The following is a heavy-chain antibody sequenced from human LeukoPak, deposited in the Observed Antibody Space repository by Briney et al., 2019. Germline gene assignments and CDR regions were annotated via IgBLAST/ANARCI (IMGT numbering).Heavy chain of an antibody. Sequence: PSETLSLTCIVSGGSISNYYWSWIRQPAGKGLEWIGRIYTGGRTNYSPSLKSRVTMSVDTSKNQFSLKLNSVTAADTAVYYCARDYDILTDALDVWGQGTMVTVSS. CDR2: IYTGGRT. V-gene: IGHV4-4*07. J-gene: IGHJ3*01. CDR3: ARDYDILTDALDV. D-gene: IGHD3-9*01. CDR1: GGSISNYY.